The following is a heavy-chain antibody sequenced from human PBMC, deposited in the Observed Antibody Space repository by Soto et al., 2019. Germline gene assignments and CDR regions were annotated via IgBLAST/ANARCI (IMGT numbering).Heavy chain of an antibody. CDR3: AREITMIVVVPSYGMDV. V-gene: IGHV3-30-3*01. CDR1: GFTFSSYA. CDR2: ISCDGSNK. D-gene: IGHD3-22*01. Sequence: GGSLRLSCAASGFTFSSYAMHWVRQAPGKGLEWVAVISCDGSNKYYADSVKGRFTISRDNSKNTLYLQMNSLRAEDTAVYYCAREITMIVVVPSYGMDVWGQGTTVTVSS. J-gene: IGHJ6*02.